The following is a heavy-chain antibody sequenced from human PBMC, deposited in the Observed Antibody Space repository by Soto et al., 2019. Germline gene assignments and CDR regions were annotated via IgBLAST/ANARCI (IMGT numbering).Heavy chain of an antibody. V-gene: IGHV3-73*01. CDR3: TRRRAAGSNGYYLAY. D-gene: IGHD4-4*01. J-gene: IGHJ4*02. Sequence: EVQLVESGGGLVQPGGSLKLSCAASGFTFSGSAMHWVRQASGKGLEWVGRIRSKANSYATAYAASVKGRFTISRDDSKNTAYLQMNSLKTEDTAVYYCTRRRAAGSNGYYLAYWGQGTLVTVSS. CDR1: GFTFSGSA. CDR2: IRSKANSYAT.